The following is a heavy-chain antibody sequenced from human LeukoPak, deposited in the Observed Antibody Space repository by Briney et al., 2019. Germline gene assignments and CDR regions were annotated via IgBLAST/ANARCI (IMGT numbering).Heavy chain of an antibody. V-gene: IGHV1-2*02. CDR3: ARDRGSGWSGSLWFDP. CDR1: GYTFTGYY. J-gene: IGHJ5*02. D-gene: IGHD6-19*01. Sequence: ASVKVSCKAFGYTFTGYYMHWVRQAPGQGLEWMGWINPNSGGANYAQKFQGRVTMTRDTSISTAYMELSRLRSDDTAVYYCARDRGSGWSGSLWFDPWGQGTLVTVSS. CDR2: INPNSGGA.